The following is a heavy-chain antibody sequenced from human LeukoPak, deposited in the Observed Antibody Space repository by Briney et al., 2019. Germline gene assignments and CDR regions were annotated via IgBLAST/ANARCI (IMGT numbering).Heavy chain of an antibody. CDR3: VSFYETY. Sequence: GGSLRLSCAASGFMFSNYWMTWVRQAPGKGLVWVSHINSDGSWTSYADSVKGRFTISKDNAKNTVYLQMNNLRAEDTAVYYCVSFYETYWGRGTLVTVSS. CDR1: GFMFSNYW. J-gene: IGHJ4*02. CDR2: INSDGSWT. D-gene: IGHD2-2*01. V-gene: IGHV3-74*01.